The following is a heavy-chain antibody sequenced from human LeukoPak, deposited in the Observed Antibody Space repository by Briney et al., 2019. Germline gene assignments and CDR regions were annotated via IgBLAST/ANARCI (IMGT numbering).Heavy chain of an antibody. Sequence: GGSLRLSCAASGFTFSSYAMNWVRQAPGKGLEWVSSISSSSSYIYYADSVKGRFTISRDNAKNSLYLQMNSLRAEDTAVYYCARDLYTLPEYSSGWFGAFDIWGQGTMVTVSS. CDR3: ARDLYTLPEYSSGWFGAFDI. CDR1: GFTFSSYA. D-gene: IGHD6-19*01. V-gene: IGHV3-21*01. J-gene: IGHJ3*02. CDR2: ISSSSSYI.